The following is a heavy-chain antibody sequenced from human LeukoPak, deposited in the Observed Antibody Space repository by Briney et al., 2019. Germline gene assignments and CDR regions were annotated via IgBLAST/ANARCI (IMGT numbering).Heavy chain of an antibody. Sequence: GGSLRLSCAASGFTFSSYAMHWVRQAPGKGLEWVAVISYDGSNKYYADSVKGRFTISRDNSKNTLYLQMNSLRAEDTAVYYCARVRQTMTTVTPSFHWGQGTLVTVSS. V-gene: IGHV3-30*04. CDR3: ARVRQTMTTVTPSFH. CDR2: ISYDGSNK. CDR1: GFTFSSYA. D-gene: IGHD4-17*01. J-gene: IGHJ4*02.